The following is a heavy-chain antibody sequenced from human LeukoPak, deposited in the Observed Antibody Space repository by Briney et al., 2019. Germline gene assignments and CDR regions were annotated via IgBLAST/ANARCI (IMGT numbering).Heavy chain of an antibody. Sequence: GGSLRLSCVASGFTFKNYAMSWVRRVPGKGLEWVSSISISSNYIYYADSVKGRFTISRDNAKNSLYLQMNSLRAEDTAVYYCAELGITMIGGVWGKGTTVTISS. J-gene: IGHJ6*04. CDR2: ISISSNYI. CDR3: AELGITMIGGV. CDR1: GFTFKNYA. V-gene: IGHV3-21*01. D-gene: IGHD3-10*02.